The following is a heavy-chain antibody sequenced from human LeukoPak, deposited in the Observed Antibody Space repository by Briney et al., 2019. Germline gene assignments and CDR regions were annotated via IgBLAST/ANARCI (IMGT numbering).Heavy chain of an antibody. CDR1: GGSISSSSYY. J-gene: IGHJ4*02. CDR3: ARHPKQRWLALGNGGYYFDY. Sequence: PSETLSLTCTVSGGSISSSSYYWGWIRQPPGKGLEWIGSIYYSGSTYYNPSLKSRVTISVDTSKNQFSLKLSSVTAADTAAYYCARHPKQRWLALGNGGYYFDYWGQGTLVTVSS. CDR2: IYYSGST. V-gene: IGHV4-39*01. D-gene: IGHD6-25*01.